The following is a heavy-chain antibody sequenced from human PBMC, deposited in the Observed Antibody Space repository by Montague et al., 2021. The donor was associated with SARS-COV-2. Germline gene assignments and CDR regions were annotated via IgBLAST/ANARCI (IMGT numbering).Heavy chain of an antibody. CDR2: INHTGST. CDR1: VGSFSGYY. Sequence: SETLSLTCAVYVGSFSGYYWSWIRQSPGKGLEWIGEINHTGSTKYSPSLKSRVTISVGTSKNQFSLKLSSVSAADTAVYYCARADYGGNRYWYFDLWGRGTLVTVSS. D-gene: IGHD4-23*01. V-gene: IGHV4-34*01. CDR3: ARADYGGNRYWYFDL. J-gene: IGHJ2*01.